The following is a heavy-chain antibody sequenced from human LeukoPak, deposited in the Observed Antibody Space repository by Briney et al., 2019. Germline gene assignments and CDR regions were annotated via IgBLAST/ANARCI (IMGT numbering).Heavy chain of an antibody. D-gene: IGHD6-19*01. V-gene: IGHV3-66*01. CDR2: FYSGGST. J-gene: IGHJ3*02. CDR3: ARDGVAGTPDAFDI. Sequence: PGGSLRLSCAVSGFTVSSNYMSWVRQAPGKGLEWVSVFYSGGSTYYADSVKGRFTTSRDNSKNTLYLQMNSLRAEDTAVYYCARDGVAGTPDAFDIWGQGTMVTVSS. CDR1: GFTVSSNY.